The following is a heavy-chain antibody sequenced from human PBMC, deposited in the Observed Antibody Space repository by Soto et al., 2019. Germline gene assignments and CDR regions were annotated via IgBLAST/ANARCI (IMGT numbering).Heavy chain of an antibody. Sequence: QVQLQESGPGLVKPSETLALICSVSGCSITSYYWCWIRQPPGEALVWIVCIYYHGKTNDNPSLKGRVTISADTSKSPSSLKLRSVTVEYTAVYYCARDHCTSGNWQHLDYWGPGTLVTVSS. CDR3: ARDHCTSGNWQHLDY. J-gene: IGHJ4*02. D-gene: IGHD2-8*01. CDR1: GCSITSYY. V-gene: IGHV4-59*01. CDR2: IYYHGKT.